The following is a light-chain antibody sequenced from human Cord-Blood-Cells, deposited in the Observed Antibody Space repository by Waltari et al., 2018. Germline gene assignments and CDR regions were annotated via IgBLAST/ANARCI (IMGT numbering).Light chain of an antibody. CDR2: GAS. J-gene: IGKJ1*01. V-gene: IGKV3-20*01. CDR3: QQYGSSPRT. Sequence: IVLTQSPGTLSLSPGERATLSCRASQSVSSSYLAWYQQKPGQAPRLLIYGASSRATGIPDRFSGSGSGTDFTLTISRLEPEDFAVYYCQQYGSSPRTFGQVTKVEIK. CDR1: QSVSSSY.